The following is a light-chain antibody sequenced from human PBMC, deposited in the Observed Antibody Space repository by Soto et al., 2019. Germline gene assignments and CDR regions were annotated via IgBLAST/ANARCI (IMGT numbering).Light chain of an antibody. J-gene: IGKJ1*01. CDR2: DVS. Sequence: IVLTQSPATLSLSPGKRATLSCRASQNISSYLIWYQQKPGQAPKLLIYDVSNRATGIPARFSGSGSGTHFNLPIIRLEPADFEVYYCQQRSNSPRTFGQGTKVEIK. V-gene: IGKV3-11*01. CDR3: QQRSNSPRT. CDR1: QNISSY.